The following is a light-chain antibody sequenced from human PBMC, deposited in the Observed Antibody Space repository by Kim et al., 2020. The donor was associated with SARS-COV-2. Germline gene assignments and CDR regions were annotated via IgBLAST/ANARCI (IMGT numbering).Light chain of an antibody. CDR3: QQYDTSPSCT. V-gene: IGKV3-20*01. J-gene: IGKJ2*02. Sequence: EIVLTQSPGTLSLSTGERATLSCRASQSVSDNYLAWYQQKPGQAPRLLIYGASSRATGIPDRFSGSGSGTDFTLTISRLEPEDFAVYYCQQYDTSPSCTFGQGPSWRS. CDR2: GAS. CDR1: QSVSDNY.